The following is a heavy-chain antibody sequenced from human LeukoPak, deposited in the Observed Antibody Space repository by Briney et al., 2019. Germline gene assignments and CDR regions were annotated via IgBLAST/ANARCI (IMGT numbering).Heavy chain of an antibody. V-gene: IGHV3-30*18. CDR3: AKDRQGDGGTYYDFWSGYLDAFDI. J-gene: IGHJ3*02. D-gene: IGHD3-3*01. CDR1: GFTFSSSG. CDR2: ISNDGSKK. Sequence: GGSLRLSCAASGFTFSSSGMHWVRQAPGKGLEWVAVISNDGSKKYYADSVKGRFTISRDNSKNTLYLQMNSLRAEDTAVYYCAKDRQGDGGTYYDFWSGYLDAFDIWGQGTMVTVSS.